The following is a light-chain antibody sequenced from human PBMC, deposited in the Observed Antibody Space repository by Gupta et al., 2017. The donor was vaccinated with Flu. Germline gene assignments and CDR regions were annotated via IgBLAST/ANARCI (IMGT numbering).Light chain of an antibody. CDR1: QSVLYSSNNKNY. CDR3: QQYYSTPPT. CDR2: WAS. V-gene: IGKV4-1*01. Sequence: SLGEGATINCKSSQSVLYSSNNKNYLAWYQQKPGQPPKRLIYWASTRESGVPDRFSGSGSGTDFTLTISSLQAEDVAVYYCQQYYSTPPTFGGGTKVEIK. J-gene: IGKJ4*01.